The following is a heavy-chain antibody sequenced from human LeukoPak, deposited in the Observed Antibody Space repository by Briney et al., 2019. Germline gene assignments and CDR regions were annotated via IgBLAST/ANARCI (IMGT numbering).Heavy chain of an antibody. CDR3: ARAVRRDTAIVYHFDY. J-gene: IGHJ4*02. V-gene: IGHV4-30-2*01. D-gene: IGHD5-18*01. CDR2: IYHSGST. Sequence: SQTLSLTCAVSGGSISSGGYSWSWIRQPPGKGLEWIGYIYHSGSTYYNPSLKCRVTISVDRSKNQFSLKLSSVTAADTAVYYCARAVRRDTAIVYHFDYWGQGTLVTVSS. CDR1: GGSISSGGYS.